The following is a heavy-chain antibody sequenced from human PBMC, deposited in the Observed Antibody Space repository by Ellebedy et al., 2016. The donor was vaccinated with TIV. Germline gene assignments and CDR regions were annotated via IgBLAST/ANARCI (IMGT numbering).Heavy chain of an antibody. V-gene: IGHV3-30*18. CDR2: ISYDGSNK. Sequence: GGSLRLSXAASGFTFSSYGMHWVRQAPGKGLEWVAVISYDGSNKYYADSVKGRFTISRDNSKNTLYLQMNSLRAEDTAVYYCAKGNGALEWLPKLYYFDYWGQGTLVTVSS. CDR1: GFTFSSYG. CDR3: AKGNGALEWLPKLYYFDY. D-gene: IGHD3-3*01. J-gene: IGHJ4*02.